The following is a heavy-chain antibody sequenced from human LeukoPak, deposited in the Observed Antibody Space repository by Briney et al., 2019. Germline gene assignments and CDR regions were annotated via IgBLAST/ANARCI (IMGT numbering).Heavy chain of an antibody. D-gene: IGHD3-22*01. CDR2: INPNSGGT. J-gene: IGHJ4*02. CDR3: ARVNDLWPMAIVVSPAYYFDY. Sequence: GASVKVSCKASGYTFTGYYMHWVRQAPGQGLEWMGWINPNSGGTNYAQKFQGRVTMTRDTSISTAYMELSRLRSDDTAVYYCARVNDLWPMAIVVSPAYYFDYWGQGTLVTVSS. V-gene: IGHV1-2*02. CDR1: GYTFTGYY.